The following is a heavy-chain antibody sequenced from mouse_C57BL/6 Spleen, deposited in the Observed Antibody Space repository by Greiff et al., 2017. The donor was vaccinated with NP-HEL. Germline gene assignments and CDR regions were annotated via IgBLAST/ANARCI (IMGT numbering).Heavy chain of an antibody. CDR3: ARQNYAMDY. V-gene: IGHV1-76*01. CDR2: IYPGSGNT. Sequence: VQLQQSGAELVRPGASVKLSCKASGYTFTDYYINWVKQRPGQGLEWIARIYPGSGNTYYNEKFKGKATLTAEKSSSTAYMQLSSLTSEDSAVYVGARQNYAMDYWGQGTSVTVSS. CDR1: GYTFTDYY. J-gene: IGHJ4*01.